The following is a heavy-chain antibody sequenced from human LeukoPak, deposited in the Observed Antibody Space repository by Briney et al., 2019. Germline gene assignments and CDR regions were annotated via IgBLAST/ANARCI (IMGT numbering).Heavy chain of an antibody. Sequence: GGSLRLSCAASGFTFSNYWMSWVRQAPGKGLEWVANIKEDGSEKYYVDSVKGRFTISRDNAKNSLSLQMNSLRAEDTAVYYCAREGRYGSGSYSAFDYWGQGTLVTVSS. CDR2: IKEDGSEK. CDR1: GFTFSNYW. D-gene: IGHD3-10*01. CDR3: AREGRYGSGSYSAFDY. V-gene: IGHV3-7*01. J-gene: IGHJ4*02.